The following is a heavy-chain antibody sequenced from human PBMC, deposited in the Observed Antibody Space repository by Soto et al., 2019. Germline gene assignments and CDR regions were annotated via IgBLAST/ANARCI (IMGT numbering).Heavy chain of an antibody. Sequence: PGGSLRLSCAASGFTFSSYSMNWVRQAPGKGLEWVSYISSSSSTIYYADSVKGRFTISRDNAKNSLYLQMNSLRAEDTAVYYXXRAGVATXSYFDYWGQGTLVTVSS. J-gene: IGHJ4*02. CDR3: XRAGVATXSYFDY. D-gene: IGHD5-12*01. CDR2: ISSSSSTI. CDR1: GFTFSSYS. V-gene: IGHV3-48*01.